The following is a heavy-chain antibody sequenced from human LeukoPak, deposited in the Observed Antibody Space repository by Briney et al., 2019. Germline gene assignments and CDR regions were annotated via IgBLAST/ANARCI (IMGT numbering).Heavy chain of an antibody. CDR3: ARYDYGDCWFDP. Sequence: SETLSLTCTVSGGSMNNYYWSWIRQAPGKGLEWIGYISDSGSTNYNPPLRSRVTISVDTSKNQFSLKLSSVTAADTALYYCARYDYGDCWFDPWGQGTLVTVSS. D-gene: IGHD4-17*01. J-gene: IGHJ5*02. CDR2: ISDSGST. CDR1: GGSMNNYY. V-gene: IGHV4-59*01.